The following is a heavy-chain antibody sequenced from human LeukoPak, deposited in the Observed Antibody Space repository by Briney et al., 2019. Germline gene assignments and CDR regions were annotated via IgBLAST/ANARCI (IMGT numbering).Heavy chain of an antibody. V-gene: IGHV4-34*01. J-gene: IGHJ4*02. CDR3: ARGVYGDPIFDY. CDR1: GGSFSGYY. CDR2: INHSGST. D-gene: IGHD4-17*01. Sequence: SETLSLTCAVYGGSFSGYYWSWIRQPPGKGLEWIGEINHSGSTNYNPSLKSRVTISVDTSKNQFSLKLSSVTAADTAVYYCARGVYGDPIFDYWGQGTLVTVSS.